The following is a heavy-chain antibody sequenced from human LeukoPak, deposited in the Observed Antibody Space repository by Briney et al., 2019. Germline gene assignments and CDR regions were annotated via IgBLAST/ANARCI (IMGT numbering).Heavy chain of an antibody. J-gene: IGHJ4*02. CDR3: AKAQWPGTDPDFDY. D-gene: IGHD6-19*01. Sequence: PGRSLRLSCAASGYSFSGSDIHWVRQAPGKGLEWVAFTSHDGGSTYYADFVEGRFTISRDIYKSTVYLQMNSLRAEDTAVYYCAKAQWPGTDPDFDYWGQGTLVTVSS. V-gene: IGHV3-30*18. CDR2: TSHDGGST. CDR1: GYSFSGSD.